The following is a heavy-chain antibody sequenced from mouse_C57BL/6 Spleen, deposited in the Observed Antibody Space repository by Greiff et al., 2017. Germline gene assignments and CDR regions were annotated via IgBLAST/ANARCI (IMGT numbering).Heavy chain of an antibody. J-gene: IGHJ3*01. CDR1: GYTFTSYW. Sequence: QVQLQQPGAELVKPGASVKMSCKASGYTFTSYWITWVKQRPGQGLEWIGDLYPGSGSTNYNEKFKSKATLTVDTSSSTAYMQLRSLTSEDSAVYYCARRGLRDWCAYWGEGTLVTVSA. D-gene: IGHD2-4*01. V-gene: IGHV1-55*01. CDR2: LYPGSGST. CDR3: ARRGLRDWCAY.